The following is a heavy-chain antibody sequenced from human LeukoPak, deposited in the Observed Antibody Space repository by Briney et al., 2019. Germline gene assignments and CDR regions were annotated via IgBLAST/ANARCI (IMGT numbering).Heavy chain of an antibody. CDR3: AKPQMRSLGSDAFDI. D-gene: IGHD2-15*01. V-gene: IGHV3-23*01. CDR1: GFTFSSYS. J-gene: IGHJ3*02. Sequence: GGSLRLSCAASGFTFSSYSMNWVRQAPGKGLEWVSAISGSGGSTYYADSVKGRFTISRDNSKDTLYLQMNSLRAEDTAVYYCAKPQMRSLGSDAFDIWGQGTMVTVSS. CDR2: ISGSGGST.